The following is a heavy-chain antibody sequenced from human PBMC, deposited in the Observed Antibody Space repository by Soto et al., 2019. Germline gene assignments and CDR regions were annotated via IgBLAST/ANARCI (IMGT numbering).Heavy chain of an antibody. J-gene: IGHJ4*02. Sequence: GGSLRLSCTASGFTFSSRAMNWVRQFPGRGLEWVSYISSSSSNIDYADSVKGRFTVSRDNAKNSLYLQMNTLRDEDTAVYYCASDRSLGSNWYYYLESWGQGTLVTVSS. CDR2: ISSSSSNI. CDR1: GFTFSSRA. D-gene: IGHD1-20*01. V-gene: IGHV3-48*02. CDR3: ASDRSLGSNWYYYLES.